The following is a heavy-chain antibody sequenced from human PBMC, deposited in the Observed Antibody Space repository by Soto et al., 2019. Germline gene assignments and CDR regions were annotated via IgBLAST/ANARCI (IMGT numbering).Heavy chain of an antibody. D-gene: IGHD2-21*02. CDR1: GYSFTSYW. CDR3: ARRYGGNSNYYYGMDV. J-gene: IGHJ6*02. CDR2: IDPSDSYT. Sequence: PGESLKISCKGSGYSFTSYWISWVRQMPGKGLEWMGRIDPSDSYTNYSPYFQGHVTISADKSISTAYLQWSSLKASDTDMYYCARRYGGNSNYYYGMDVWGQGTTVTVS. V-gene: IGHV5-10-1*01.